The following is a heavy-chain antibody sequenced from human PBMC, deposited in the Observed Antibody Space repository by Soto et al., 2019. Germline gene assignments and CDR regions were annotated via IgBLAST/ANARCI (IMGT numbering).Heavy chain of an antibody. CDR3: TTDIRFLEWADGMDV. J-gene: IGHJ6*02. V-gene: IGHV3-15*01. CDR1: GFTFSNAW. Sequence: LRLSCAASGFTFSNAWMSWVRQAPGKGLEWVGRIKSKTDGGTTDYAAPVKGRFTISRDDSKNTLYLQMNGLKTEDTAVYYCTTDIRFLEWADGMDVWGQGTTVTVSS. D-gene: IGHD3-3*01. CDR2: IKSKTDGGTT.